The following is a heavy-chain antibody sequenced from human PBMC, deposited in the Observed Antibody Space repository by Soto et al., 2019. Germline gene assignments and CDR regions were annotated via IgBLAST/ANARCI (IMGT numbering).Heavy chain of an antibody. CDR1: GGSISSGGYY. D-gene: IGHD3-16*01. J-gene: IGHJ4*02. V-gene: IGHV4-31*03. CDR2: IYYSGST. CDR3: ARFDSRGGVPPF. Sequence: QVQLQESGPGLVKPSQTLSLTCTVSGGSISSGGYYWSWIRQHPGKGLEWIGYIYYSGSTYYNPSLKRRVTISVDTAKNQFSLKLGSVTAADTAVYYCARFDSRGGVPPFWGQGTLVTVSS.